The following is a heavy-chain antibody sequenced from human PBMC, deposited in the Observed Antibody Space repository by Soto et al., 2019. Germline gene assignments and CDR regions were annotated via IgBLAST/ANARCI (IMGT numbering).Heavy chain of an antibody. CDR2: ISYEGSNQ. CDR1: GSAFSSYA. V-gene: IGHV3-30-3*01. Sequence: GSLIPSGTASGSAFSSYAMHWVRQAPGKGLEWVSVISYEGSNQYYVDSVKGRFTISRDNSRNTLYLQMNSLRAEDTAVYYCVRDQWVGCTTDVCYPLDYWGQGTLVTVSS. D-gene: IGHD2-8*01. J-gene: IGHJ4*02. CDR3: VRDQWVGCTTDVCYPLDY.